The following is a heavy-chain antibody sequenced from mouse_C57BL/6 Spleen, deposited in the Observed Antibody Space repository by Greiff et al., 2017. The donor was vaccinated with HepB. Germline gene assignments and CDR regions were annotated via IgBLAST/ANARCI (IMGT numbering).Heavy chain of an antibody. CDR2: ISDGGSYT. Sequence: EVKLVESGGGLVKPGGSLKLSCAASGFTFSSYAMSWVRQTPEKRLEWVATISDGGSYTYYPDNVKGRFTISRDNAKNNLYLQMSHLKSDDTAMYYCAMVYYGSSNPFAYWGQGTLVTVSA. CDR1: GFTFSSYA. V-gene: IGHV5-4*03. J-gene: IGHJ3*01. CDR3: AMVYYGSSNPFAY. D-gene: IGHD1-1*01.